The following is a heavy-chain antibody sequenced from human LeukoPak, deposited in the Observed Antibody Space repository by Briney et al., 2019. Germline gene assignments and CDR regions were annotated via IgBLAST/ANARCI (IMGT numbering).Heavy chain of an antibody. J-gene: IGHJ4*02. CDR2: IIPIFGTA. V-gene: IGHV1-69*13. Sequence: GASVKVSCKASGGTFSSYAISWVRQAPGQGLEWMGGIIPIFGTANYAQKFQGRVTITADESTSTVYMELSSLRSEDTAVYYCARGGWSGYSYGLGDSFDYWGQGTLVTVSS. CDR1: GGTFSSYA. CDR3: ARGGWSGYSYGLGDSFDY. D-gene: IGHD5-18*01.